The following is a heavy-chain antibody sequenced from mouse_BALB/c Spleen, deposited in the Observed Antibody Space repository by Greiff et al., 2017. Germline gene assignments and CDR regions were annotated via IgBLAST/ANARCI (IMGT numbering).Heavy chain of an antibody. J-gene: IGHJ3*01. CDR3: AKNYYGSSDEFAY. V-gene: IGHV2-5-1*01. Sequence: QVQLQQSGPSLVQPSQSLSITCTVSGFSLTSYGVHWVRQSPGKGLEWLGVIWRGGSTDYNAAFMSRLSITKDNSKSQVFFKMNSLQADDTAIYYCAKNYYGSSDEFAYWGQGTLVTVSA. D-gene: IGHD1-1*01. CDR2: IWRGGST. CDR1: GFSLTSYG.